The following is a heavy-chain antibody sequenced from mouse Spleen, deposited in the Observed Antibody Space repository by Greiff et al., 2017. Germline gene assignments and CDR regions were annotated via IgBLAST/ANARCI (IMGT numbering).Heavy chain of an antibody. J-gene: IGHJ4*01. CDR1: GYAFSSSW. D-gene: IGHD2-13*01. V-gene: IGHV1-82*01. CDR3: ARFGDYGYAMDY. Sequence: QVQLQQSGPELVKPGASVKISCKASGYAFSSSWMNWVKQRPGKGLEWIGRIYPGDGDTNYNGKFKGKATLTADKSSSTAYMQLSSLTSEDSAVYFCARFGDYGYAMDYWGQGTSVTVSS. CDR2: IYPGDGDT.